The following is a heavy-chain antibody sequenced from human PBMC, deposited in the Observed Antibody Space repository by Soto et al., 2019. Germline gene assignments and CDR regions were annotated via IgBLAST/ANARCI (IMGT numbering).Heavy chain of an antibody. CDR1: GFTFSSYA. CDR3: AKVVAGGYYFYGMDV. J-gene: IGHJ6*02. CDR2: ISGSGGST. Sequence: PGGSLRLSCAASGFTFSSYAMTWVRQAPGKGLEWVSAISGSGGSTYYADSVKGRFTVSRDNSKNTLYLQVNSLRAEDTAVYYCAKVVAGGYYFYGMDVWGQGTTVTVSS. V-gene: IGHV3-23*01. D-gene: IGHD5-12*01.